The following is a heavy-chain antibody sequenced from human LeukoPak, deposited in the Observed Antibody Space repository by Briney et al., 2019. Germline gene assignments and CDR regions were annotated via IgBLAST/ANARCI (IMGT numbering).Heavy chain of an antibody. Sequence: ASVKVSSKPSGYTFTSYGISWVRQAPGQGLEGMGWISAYNGNTNYAQKLQGRATMTTDTSTSTAYMELRSLRSDDTAVYYCARSGRRGRWFAASYYFDYWGQGTLVTVSS. CDR2: ISAYNGNT. D-gene: IGHD3-10*01. CDR1: GYTFTSYG. V-gene: IGHV1-18*01. CDR3: ARSGRRGRWFAASYYFDY. J-gene: IGHJ4*02.